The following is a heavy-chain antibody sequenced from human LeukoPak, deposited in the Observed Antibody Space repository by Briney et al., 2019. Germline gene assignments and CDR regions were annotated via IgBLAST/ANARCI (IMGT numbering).Heavy chain of an antibody. CDR2: ISGDGGST. J-gene: IGHJ3*02. D-gene: IGHD2-15*01. CDR1: GXSFDDYA. CDR3: AKVPLASTDDAFDI. Sequence: GGSLRLSCAASGXSFDDYAIHWVRQAPGKGLEWVSLISGDGGSTYYADSVKGRFTISRDNSKNSLYLQMNSLRTEDTALYYCAKVPLASTDDAFDIWGQGTMVTVSS. V-gene: IGHV3-43*02.